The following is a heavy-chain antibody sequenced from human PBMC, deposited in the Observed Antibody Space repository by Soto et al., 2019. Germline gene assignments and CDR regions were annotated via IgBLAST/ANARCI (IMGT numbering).Heavy chain of an antibody. V-gene: IGHV3-73*01. CDR1: GFTFSGSA. Sequence: GSLRLSCAASGFTFSGSAVHWVRQSSGQGLEWIGRIKSKGENYATAYAASVKGRFAISREDSKNTAYLQMSNLKTEDTAIYYCARLAVTTEWYFDLWGRGTLVTVSS. CDR3: ARLAVTTEWYFDL. J-gene: IGHJ2*01. CDR2: IKSKGENYAT. D-gene: IGHD4-17*01.